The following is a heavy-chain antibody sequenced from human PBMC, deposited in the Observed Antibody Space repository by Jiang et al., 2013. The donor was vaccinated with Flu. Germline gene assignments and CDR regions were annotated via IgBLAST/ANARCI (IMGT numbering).Heavy chain of an antibody. Sequence: VQLLESGGGLVQPGGSLRLSCAASGFTFNPTYTMNWVRQAPGKGLEWVSYITGSSSTVYYADSVKGRFTISRDNAKNSLYLQMNSLRDEDTAVYYCARGYTGSQYVYFQHWGQGTLVTVSS. D-gene: IGHD1-26*01. V-gene: IGHV3-48*02. CDR1: GFTFNPTYT. CDR3: ARGYTGSQYVYFQH. CDR2: ITGSSSTV. J-gene: IGHJ1*01.